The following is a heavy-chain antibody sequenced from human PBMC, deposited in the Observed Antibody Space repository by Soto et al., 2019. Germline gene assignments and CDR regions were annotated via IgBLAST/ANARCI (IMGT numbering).Heavy chain of an antibody. CDR2: IYHSGAT. J-gene: IGHJ4*02. V-gene: IGHV4-31*03. CDR1: GGSISSGGYY. D-gene: IGHD6-13*01. Sequence: SETLSLTCTVSGGSISSGGYYWSWIRQHPGKGLEWIGYIYHSGATDYNPSLKSRLTISVDTSKNQFSLKLSSVTAADTAAYYCARITAAAVVDYWGLGTLVTVSS. CDR3: ARITAAAVVDY.